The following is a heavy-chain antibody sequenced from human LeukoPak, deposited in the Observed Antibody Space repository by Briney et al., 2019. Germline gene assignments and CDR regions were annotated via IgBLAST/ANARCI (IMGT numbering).Heavy chain of an antibody. J-gene: IGHJ5*02. CDR2: ITGNHGAT. CDR1: GFTFSSFA. Sequence: GGSLRLSCAASGFTFSSFAMTWVRQAPGKGLEWVSSITGNHGATYNIDSVRGRFTISRDNSQNTLYLQMNSLRAEDTAVYYCTKDPNGDYVGAFDPWGQGTLVTVSS. D-gene: IGHD4-17*01. V-gene: IGHV3-23*01. CDR3: TKDPNGDYVGAFDP.